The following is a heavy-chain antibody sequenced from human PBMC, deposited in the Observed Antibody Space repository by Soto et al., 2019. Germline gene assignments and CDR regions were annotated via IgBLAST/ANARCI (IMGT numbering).Heavy chain of an antibody. CDR3: ARGGSSDWQVAFDF. J-gene: IGHJ3*01. CDR2: VNHNGRN. V-gene: IGHV4-34*01. D-gene: IGHD6-19*01. Sequence: AETLSLTCAVYGGSFSGYFWNWVRQAPGKGLEWIGKVNHNGRNNYNPSLKSRVTISLDMSKNQISLKLTSVTAADTAVYYCARGGSSDWQVAFDFWGQGTMVTVSS. CDR1: GGSFSGYF.